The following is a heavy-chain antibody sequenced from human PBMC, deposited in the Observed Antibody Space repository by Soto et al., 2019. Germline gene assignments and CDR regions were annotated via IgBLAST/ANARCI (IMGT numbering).Heavy chain of an antibody. J-gene: IGHJ6*02. CDR3: ARVRGGSSWYGDYYYYGMDV. CDR1: GYTFTSYG. CDR2: ISAYNGNT. D-gene: IGHD6-13*01. Sequence: QVPLVQSGAEVKKPGASVKVSCKASGYTFTSYGISWVRQAPGQGLEWMGWISAYNGNTNYAQKLQGRVTMTTDTSTSTAYMELRSLRSDDTAVYYCARVRGGSSWYGDYYYYGMDVWGQGTTVTVSS. V-gene: IGHV1-18*01.